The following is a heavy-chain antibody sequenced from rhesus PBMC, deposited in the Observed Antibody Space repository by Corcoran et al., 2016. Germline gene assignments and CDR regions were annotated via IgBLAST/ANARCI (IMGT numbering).Heavy chain of an antibody. CDR3: TRGYCSGSVCYTTYYFDC. V-gene: IGHV4-80*01. D-gene: IGHD2-21*01. CDR2: IDGNSGSN. Sequence: QVQLQESGPGLVKPSETLSLTCTVSGASISNNWWSWIRQSPGKGLEWIGEIDGNSGSNDYNPSLKSRVTISKDAAKNQFSLGLSAVTAADTAVYYCTRGYCSGSVCYTTYYFDCWGQGVLVTVSS. CDR1: GASISNNW. J-gene: IGHJ4*01.